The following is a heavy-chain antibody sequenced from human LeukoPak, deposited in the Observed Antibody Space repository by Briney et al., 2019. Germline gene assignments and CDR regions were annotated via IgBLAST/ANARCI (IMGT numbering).Heavy chain of an antibody. CDR1: GFTVRNYA. J-gene: IGHJ4*02. D-gene: IGHD6-13*01. V-gene: IGHV3-23*01. CDR3: ARQYSSSWNSFDY. Sequence: PAGGSLRLSCAASGFTVRNYAINWVRQAPGKGLEWVSGISGSGDSTYYADSVKGRFSISRDNYKNMVYLQVTSLRAEDTAIYYCARQYSSSWNSFDYWGQGTLVTVSS. CDR2: ISGSGDST.